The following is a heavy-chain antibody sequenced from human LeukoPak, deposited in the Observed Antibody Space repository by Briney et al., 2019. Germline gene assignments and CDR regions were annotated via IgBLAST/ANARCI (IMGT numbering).Heavy chain of an antibody. CDR3: ARERYFDWLLFRRTSRYYYMDV. CDR1: GFTFSTYA. CDR2: ISGSDHST. J-gene: IGHJ6*03. Sequence: PGGSLRLSCAASGFTFSTYAMSWVRQAPGKGLEWVSGISGSDHSTYYADSVKGRFTISRDNSKNTLFLQMNSLRAEDTAVYYCARERYFDWLLFRRTSRYYYMDVWGKGTTVTISS. D-gene: IGHD3-9*01. V-gene: IGHV3-23*01.